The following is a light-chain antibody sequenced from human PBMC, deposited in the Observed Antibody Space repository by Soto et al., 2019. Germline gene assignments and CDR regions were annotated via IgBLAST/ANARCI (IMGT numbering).Light chain of an antibody. V-gene: IGKV3-20*01. Sequence: EIVMTQSPATLSLSPGERVTLSCRASQSVSDTFIAWYQQKPGQAPRLLIYGGFYRATGIPDRFSGSGSGTDFTLTITRLEPEDLAMYYCQQYVTSPWTFGQGTRLDIK. CDR2: GGF. CDR3: QQYVTSPWT. J-gene: IGKJ1*01. CDR1: QSVSDTF.